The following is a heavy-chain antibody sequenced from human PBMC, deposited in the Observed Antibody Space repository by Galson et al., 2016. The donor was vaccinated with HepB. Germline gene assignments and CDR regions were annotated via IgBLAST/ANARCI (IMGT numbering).Heavy chain of an antibody. V-gene: IGHV1-18*01. CDR2: INPYNDDK. CDR1: GYSFKTHG. CDR3: VRDWNYIVDY. Sequence: SVKVSCKGSGYSFKTHGLSWMRQAPGQGLEWMGWINPYNDDKKYAQNFQARLTLTTDTSTNTAYMDLTSLRSDDTAVHYCVRDWNYIVDYWGRGTPVTVSS. J-gene: IGHJ4*02. D-gene: IGHD1-7*01.